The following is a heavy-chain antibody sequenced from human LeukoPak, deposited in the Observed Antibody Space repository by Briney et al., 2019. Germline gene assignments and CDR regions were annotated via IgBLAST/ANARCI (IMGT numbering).Heavy chain of an antibody. CDR3: GKGVSGTYYAFDV. J-gene: IGHJ3*01. D-gene: IGHD1-26*01. CDR2: ISNRGST. V-gene: IGHV4-59*11. Sequence: SETLSLTCGVSGASFSSHYWRWLRQTPGMGLEWIGYISNRGSTGYNPSLRSRVTISVDAPKNEVSRNVRSVSAADTAFYYCGKGVSGTYYAFDVWGQGRTV. CDR1: GASFSSHY.